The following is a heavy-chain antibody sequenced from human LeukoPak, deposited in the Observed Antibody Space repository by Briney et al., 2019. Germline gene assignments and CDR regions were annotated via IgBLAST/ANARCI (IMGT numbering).Heavy chain of an antibody. CDR2: TIPIFGTA. CDR3: AREYCSGGSCFPSGYGMDV. Sequence: SVKVSCKASGGTFSSYASSWVRQAPGEGLEWMGGTIPIFGTANYAQKFQGRVTITADESTSTAYMELSSLRSEDTAVYYCAREYCSGGSCFPSGYGMDVWGKGTTVTVSS. V-gene: IGHV1-69*01. J-gene: IGHJ6*04. CDR1: GGTFSSYA. D-gene: IGHD2-15*01.